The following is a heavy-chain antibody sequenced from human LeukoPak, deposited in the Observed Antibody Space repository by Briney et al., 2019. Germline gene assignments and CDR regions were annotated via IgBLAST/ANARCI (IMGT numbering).Heavy chain of an antibody. Sequence: GGSLRLSCAASGFTFSSYAMSWVRQAPGKGLEWVSAISGSGGSTYYADSVKGRFTISRDNSKNTLYLQKNSLRAEDTAVYYCARARTIFGAYYFDYWGQGTLVTVSS. J-gene: IGHJ4*02. CDR2: ISGSGGST. V-gene: IGHV3-23*01. D-gene: IGHD3-3*01. CDR1: GFTFSSYA. CDR3: ARARTIFGAYYFDY.